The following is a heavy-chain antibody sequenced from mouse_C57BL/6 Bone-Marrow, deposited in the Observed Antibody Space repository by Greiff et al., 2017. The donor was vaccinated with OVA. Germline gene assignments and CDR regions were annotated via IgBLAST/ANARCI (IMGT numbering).Heavy chain of an antibody. CDR1: GYTFTDYY. Sequence: EVQLQQSGPELVKPGASVKISCKASGYTFTDYYMNWVKQSHGKSLEWIGDINPNTGGTSYNQKFKGKATLTVDKSSSTAYMELRSLTSEDSAVEYCARGVTTVVRYFDVWGTGTTVTVSS. CDR3: ARGVTTVVRYFDV. D-gene: IGHD1-1*01. V-gene: IGHV1-26*01. J-gene: IGHJ1*03. CDR2: INPNTGGT.